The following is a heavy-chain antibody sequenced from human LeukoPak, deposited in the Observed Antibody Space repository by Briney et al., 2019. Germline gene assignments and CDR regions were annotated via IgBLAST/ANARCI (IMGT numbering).Heavy chain of an antibody. Sequence: SETLSLTCSVSGGSISSSSYYWGWIRQPPGKGLEWIGYIYYSGSTNYNPSLKSRITISVDTSKNQFSLKLNSVTAADTAVYYCARGQWLPVFDFWGQGTLVTVSS. CDR1: GGSISSSSYY. J-gene: IGHJ4*02. D-gene: IGHD3-22*01. V-gene: IGHV4-61*05. CDR3: ARGQWLPVFDF. CDR2: IYYSGST.